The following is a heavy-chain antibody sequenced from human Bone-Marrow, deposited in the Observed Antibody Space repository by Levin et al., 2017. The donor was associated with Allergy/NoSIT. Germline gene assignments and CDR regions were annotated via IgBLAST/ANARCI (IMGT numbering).Heavy chain of an antibody. CDR1: GFTFSSYA. Sequence: GESLKISCAASGFTFSSYAMHWVRQAPGKGLEWVAVISYDGSNKYYADSVKGRFTISRDNSKNTLYLQMNSLRAEDTAVYYCARVRRITMVRGVRRLYGMDGWGQGTTVTVSS. V-gene: IGHV3-30-3*01. CDR3: ARVRRITMVRGVRRLYGMDG. J-gene: IGHJ6*02. D-gene: IGHD3-10*01. CDR2: ISYDGSNK.